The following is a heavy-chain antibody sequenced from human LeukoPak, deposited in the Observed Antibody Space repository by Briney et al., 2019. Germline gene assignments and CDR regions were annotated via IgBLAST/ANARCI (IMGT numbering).Heavy chain of an antibody. V-gene: IGHV3-53*01. Sequence: GGSLRLSCAASGFTVSSNYMNWVRQAPGKGLEWVSIIYSGGSTYYADSVKGRFTISRDNSKNTLYLQMNSLRAEDTAVYYCARDLGSGWNFDYWGRGTLVTVSS. CDR3: ARDLGSGWNFDY. D-gene: IGHD6-19*01. CDR2: IYSGGST. J-gene: IGHJ4*02. CDR1: GFTVSSNY.